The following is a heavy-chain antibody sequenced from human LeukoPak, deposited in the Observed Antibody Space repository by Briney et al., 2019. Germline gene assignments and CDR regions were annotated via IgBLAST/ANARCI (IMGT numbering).Heavy chain of an antibody. CDR1: GFTFSSYA. J-gene: IGHJ6*02. CDR2: ISYDGSNK. CDR3: ARDLLYYDILTGYPTVYYYYGMDV. Sequence: GRSLRLSCAASGFTFSSYAMHWVRQAPGKGLEWVAVISYDGSNKYYADSVKGRFTISRDNSKNTLYLQMNSLRAEDTAVYYCARDLLYYDILTGYPTVYYYYGMDVWGQGTTVTVSS. V-gene: IGHV3-30*04. D-gene: IGHD3-9*01.